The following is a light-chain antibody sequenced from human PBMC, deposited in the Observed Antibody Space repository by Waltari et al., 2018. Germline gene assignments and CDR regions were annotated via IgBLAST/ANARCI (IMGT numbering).Light chain of an antibody. V-gene: IGLV8-61*01. CDR3: SLYMGSGIWV. CDR2: KGS. CDR1: SGSLSSTSY. Sequence: QTVVTQEPSLSVFPGGTVTLTCALSSGSLSSTSYATWYQQTPGQAPRTLVYKGSSRSYGVSDRFSGSVLGNKAALTITGAQADDESDYYCSLYMGSGIWVFGGGTKLTVL. J-gene: IGLJ3*02.